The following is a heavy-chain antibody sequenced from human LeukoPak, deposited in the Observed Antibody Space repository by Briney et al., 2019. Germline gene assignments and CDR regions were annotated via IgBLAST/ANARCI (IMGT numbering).Heavy chain of an antibody. CDR1: GGSISSYY. J-gene: IGHJ6*03. CDR3: ARAPYCSGGSCYRIYYYYMDV. Sequence: PSETLSLTCTVSGGSISSYYWSWIRQPLGKGLEWIGYIYYSGSTNYNPSLKSRVTISVDTSKNQFSLKLSSVTAADTAVYYCARAPYCSGGSCYRIYYYYMDVWGKGTTVTVSS. D-gene: IGHD2-15*01. CDR2: IYYSGST. V-gene: IGHV4-59*01.